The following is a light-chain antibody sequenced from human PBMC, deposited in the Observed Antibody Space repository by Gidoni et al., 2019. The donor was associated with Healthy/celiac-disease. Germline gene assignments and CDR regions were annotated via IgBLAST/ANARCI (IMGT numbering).Light chain of an antibody. CDR3: QQSYSTPRT. V-gene: IGKV1-39*01. J-gene: IGKJ3*01. CDR2: AAS. Sequence: DIQMTQSPSSLSASVGDRVTITCRASQSIISYLTWYQQKPGKAHKLLIYAASSLQSGVPSRFSGSGSGTDFTLTISSLQPEDFATYYCQQSYSTPRTFGPGTKVDIK. CDR1: QSIISY.